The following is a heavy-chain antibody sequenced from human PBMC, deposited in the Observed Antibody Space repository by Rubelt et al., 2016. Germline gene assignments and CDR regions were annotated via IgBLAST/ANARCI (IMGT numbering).Heavy chain of an antibody. CDR1: GFTYTYST. Sequence: ASGFTYTYSTMTWVRQAPGKGLEWVSAISGNGGSTCYADSVRGRFTISRDNSKNTLYLQMNSLRAEDTAVYYCAKGGDGYNPGYYYYYGMDVWGQGTTVTVSS. J-gene: IGHJ6*02. CDR3: AKGGDGYNPGYYYYYGMDV. CDR2: ISGNGGST. D-gene: IGHD5-24*01. V-gene: IGHV3-23*01.